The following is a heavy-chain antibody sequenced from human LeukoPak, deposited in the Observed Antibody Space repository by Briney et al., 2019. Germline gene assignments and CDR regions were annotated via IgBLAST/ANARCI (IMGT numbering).Heavy chain of an antibody. Sequence: GGSLRLSCAASGFTFSNAWMNWVRQAPGKGLEWVSYISSSGSTIYYADSVKGRFTISRDNAKNSLYLQMNSLRAEDTAVYYCARSYGAGYDYDSGGYSDYWGQGALVTVSS. CDR2: ISSSGSTI. CDR3: ARSYGAGYDYDSGGYSDY. D-gene: IGHD3-22*01. J-gene: IGHJ4*02. V-gene: IGHV3-48*04. CDR1: GFTFSNAW.